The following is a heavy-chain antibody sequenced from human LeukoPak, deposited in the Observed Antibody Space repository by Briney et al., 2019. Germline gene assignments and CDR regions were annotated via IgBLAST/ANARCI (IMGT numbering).Heavy chain of an antibody. V-gene: IGHV1-2*06. Sequence: GASVKVSCKASGYTFTGYYMHWVRQAPGQGLEWMGRINPNSGGTNYAQKFQGRATMTRDTSISTAYMELSRLRSDDTAVYYCARAGRYCSGGSCYDAFDIWGQGTMVT. J-gene: IGHJ3*02. D-gene: IGHD2-15*01. CDR3: ARAGRYCSGGSCYDAFDI. CDR1: GYTFTGYY. CDR2: INPNSGGT.